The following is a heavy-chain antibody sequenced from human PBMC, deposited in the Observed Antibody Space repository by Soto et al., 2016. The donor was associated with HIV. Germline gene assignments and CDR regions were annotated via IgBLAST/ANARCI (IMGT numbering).Heavy chain of an antibody. CDR1: GGTFSRYA. D-gene: IGHD3-22*01. Sequence: QDQLVQSGAEVKKPGSSVKVSCKASGGTFSRYAINWVRQAPGQGLEWMGGIIPLLGLTNNAQKFQGRVTITADESTSTAYMELSSLRSEDTAVYYCAVVVVITRAYFQHWGQGTLVTVSS. CDR3: AVVVVITRAYFQH. CDR2: IIPLLGLT. J-gene: IGHJ1*01. V-gene: IGHV1-69*10.